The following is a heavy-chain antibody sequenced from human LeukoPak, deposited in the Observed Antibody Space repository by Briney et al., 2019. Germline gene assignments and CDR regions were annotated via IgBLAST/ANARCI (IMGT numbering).Heavy chain of an antibody. Sequence: PGGSLRLXCAASGFTFSSYSMNWVRQAPGKELEWVSSISSSSSYRYYADSVKGRFTISRDNAKNSLYLQMNSLRAEDTAVYYCARDLDDGVCSGGSCYSAIGFDYWGQGTLVTVSS. CDR1: GFTFSSYS. D-gene: IGHD2-15*01. CDR2: ISSSSSYR. J-gene: IGHJ4*02. CDR3: ARDLDDGVCSGGSCYSAIGFDY. V-gene: IGHV3-21*01.